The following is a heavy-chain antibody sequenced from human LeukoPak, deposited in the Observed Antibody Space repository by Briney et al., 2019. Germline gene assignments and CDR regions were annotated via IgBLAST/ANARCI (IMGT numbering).Heavy chain of an antibody. J-gene: IGHJ6*02. V-gene: IGHV3-11*01. CDR1: GFTFSDYY. CDR3: ARGIYPWGYYYYGMDV. D-gene: IGHD7-27*01. Sequence: GGSLRLSCAASGFTFSDYYMSWIRQAPGKGLEWVSYISSSGSTIYYADSVKGRFTISRDNAKNSLYLQMNSLRAEDTAVYYRARGIYPWGYYYYGMDVWGQGTTVTVSS. CDR2: ISSSGSTI.